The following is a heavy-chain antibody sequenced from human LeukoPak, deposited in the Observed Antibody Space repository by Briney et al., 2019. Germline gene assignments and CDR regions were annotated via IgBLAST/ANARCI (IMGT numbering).Heavy chain of an antibody. CDR1: GFTFSSYA. Sequence: GRSLRLSCAASGFTFSSYAMHWVRQAPGKGLEWVAVIWYDGSNKYYADSVKGRFTISRDNSKNTLYLQMNSLRAEDTAVYYCARDRYSSSLWLYYYYYYGMDVWGQGTTVTVSS. CDR3: ARDRYSSSLWLYYYYYYGMDV. CDR2: IWYDGSNK. J-gene: IGHJ6*02. D-gene: IGHD6-13*01. V-gene: IGHV3-33*08.